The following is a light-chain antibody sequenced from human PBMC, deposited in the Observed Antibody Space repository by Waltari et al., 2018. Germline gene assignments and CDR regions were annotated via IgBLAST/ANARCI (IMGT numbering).Light chain of an antibody. CDR1: QRISMF. CDR3: QQTYSTHLT. V-gene: IGKV1-39*01. J-gene: IGKJ4*01. CDR2: GSS. Sequence: DIQLTQSPPSLSASVGDRVTITCRASQRISMFFNWYQQKPGKAPNLLIYGSSSLQRGVPSRFSGSGSGTDFTLTISSLHPEDFATYYCQQTYSTHLTFGGGTKVEIK.